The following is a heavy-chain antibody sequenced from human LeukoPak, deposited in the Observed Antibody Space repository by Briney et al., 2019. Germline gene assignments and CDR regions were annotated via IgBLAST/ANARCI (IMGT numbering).Heavy chain of an antibody. CDR3: ARHSASGSYYTYNFDY. D-gene: IGHD3-10*01. J-gene: IGHJ4*02. CDR1: GFSLSSYA. CDR2: INQDGSQT. V-gene: IGHV3-7*01. Sequence: GGSLRLSCAASGFSLSSYAMSWVRQAPGKGLEWVANINQDGSQTYYVDSLKGRFTISRDNVKGSLYLQMNSLRAEDTAVFYCARHSASGSYYTYNFDYWGQGTQVTVSS.